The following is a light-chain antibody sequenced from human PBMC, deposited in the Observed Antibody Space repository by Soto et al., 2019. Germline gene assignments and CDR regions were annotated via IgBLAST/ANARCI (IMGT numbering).Light chain of an antibody. Sequence: QPTPTQPASVKECSGRSITIYYHGTSSDVGSYSYVSWYQHHPGKAPKLVIYDVDDRPSGVSNRFSGSKSGNTASLTISGLQAEDEADYYCSSFTNSSPLGVFGTGTRSPS. CDR3: SSFTNSSPLGV. CDR2: DVD. CDR1: SSDVGSYSY. J-gene: IGLJ1*01. V-gene: IGLV2-14*03.